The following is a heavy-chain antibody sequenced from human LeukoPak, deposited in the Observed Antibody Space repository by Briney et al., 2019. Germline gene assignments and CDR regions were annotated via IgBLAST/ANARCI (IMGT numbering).Heavy chain of an antibody. D-gene: IGHD2-15*01. V-gene: IGHV3-33*01. Sequence: GRSLRLSCAASGLTFSSYGMHWVRQAPGKGLEWVAVIWYDGSNKYYTDSVKGRFTISRDNIKNTLYLQMNSLRAEETAVYYCARGQYSPDYWGQGTLVTVSS. CDR2: IWYDGSNK. CDR3: ARGQYSPDY. J-gene: IGHJ4*02. CDR1: GLTFSSYG.